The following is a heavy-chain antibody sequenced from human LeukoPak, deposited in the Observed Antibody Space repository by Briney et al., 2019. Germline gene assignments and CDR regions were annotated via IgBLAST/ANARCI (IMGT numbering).Heavy chain of an antibody. Sequence: SETLSLTCTVSGGSISSYYWSWIRQPPGKELEWIGYIYYSGSTNYSPPLKSRVTISVDTSKNQFSLKLSSVTAADTAVYYCARYYYDSSGYYYHDYWGQGTLVTVSS. V-gene: IGHV4-59*01. J-gene: IGHJ4*02. D-gene: IGHD3-22*01. CDR3: ARYYYDSSGYYYHDY. CDR1: GGSISSYY. CDR2: IYYSGST.